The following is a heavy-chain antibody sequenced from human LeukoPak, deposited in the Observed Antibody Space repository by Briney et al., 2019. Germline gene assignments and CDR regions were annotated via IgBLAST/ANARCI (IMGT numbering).Heavy chain of an antibody. CDR3: VRDRGIASTGGYGMDV. D-gene: IGHD6-13*01. CDR2: IHSGGIT. Sequence: GGSLRLSCAASGFTVSNIYMSWVREAPGTGLEWVSIIHSGGITHYADSVKGRFTISRDNSKNTLYLQMNSLRAEDTAVYYCVRDRGIASTGGYGMDVWGQGTTVTVSS. V-gene: IGHV3-53*01. CDR1: GFTVSNIY. J-gene: IGHJ6*02.